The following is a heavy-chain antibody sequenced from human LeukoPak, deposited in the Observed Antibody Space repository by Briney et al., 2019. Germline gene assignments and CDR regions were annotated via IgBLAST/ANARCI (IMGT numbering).Heavy chain of an antibody. CDR2: ISYDGSNK. CDR1: GFTFSSYG. CDR3: AKGPLFDY. Sequence: PGGSLRLSCAASGFTFSSYGMHWVRQAPGKGLEWVAVISYDGSNKYYADPVKGRFTISRDNSKNTLYLQMNSLRAEDTAVYYCAKGPLFDYWGQGTLVTVSS. V-gene: IGHV3-30*18. J-gene: IGHJ4*02.